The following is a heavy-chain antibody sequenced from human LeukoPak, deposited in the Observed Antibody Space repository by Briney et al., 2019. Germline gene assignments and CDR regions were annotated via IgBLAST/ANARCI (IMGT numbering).Heavy chain of an antibody. V-gene: IGHV3-23*01. CDR2: ISGSGDNT. CDR1: GFTFSSYA. CDR3: AKGSYYDSSGSFYFDY. Sequence: GGSLRLSCAASGFTFSSYAMSWVRQTPGKGLEWVSGISGSGDNTYYADSVKGRFTISRDNSKNTLYVQVNSLGTEDTAAYYCAKGSYYDSSGSFYFDYWGQGTLVTVSS. D-gene: IGHD3-22*01. J-gene: IGHJ4*02.